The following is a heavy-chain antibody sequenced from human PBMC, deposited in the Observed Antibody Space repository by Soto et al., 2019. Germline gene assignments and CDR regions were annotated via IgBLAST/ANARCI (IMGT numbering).Heavy chain of an antibody. D-gene: IGHD3-22*01. V-gene: IGHV3-53*01. CDR1: GFTVSSNY. CDR2: IYSGGST. CDR3: ARAKYYYDSSGYYYDAFDI. J-gene: IGHJ3*02. Sequence: GGSLRLSCAASGFTVSSNYMSWVRQAPGKGLEWVSVIYSGGSTYYADSVKGRFTISRDNSKNTLYLQMNSLRAEDTAVYYCARAKYYYDSSGYYYDAFDIWGQGTMVTVSS.